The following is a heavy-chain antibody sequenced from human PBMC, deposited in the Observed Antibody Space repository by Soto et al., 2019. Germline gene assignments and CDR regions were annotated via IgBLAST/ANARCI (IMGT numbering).Heavy chain of an antibody. CDR3: ALERQLNSPADALDN. V-gene: IGHV1-2*02. D-gene: IGHD6-13*01. Sequence: QVQLVQSGAEVKRPGASVKVSCKASGFTGYYIHWVRQAPGQGLEWMGRINPHSGDTNHAQKFQGRVTMTRDTSISTVYMDLSRLTSDDTAVYYCALERQLNSPADALDNWCQGKMVTVSS. CDR1: GFTGYY. J-gene: IGHJ3*02. CDR2: INPHSGDT.